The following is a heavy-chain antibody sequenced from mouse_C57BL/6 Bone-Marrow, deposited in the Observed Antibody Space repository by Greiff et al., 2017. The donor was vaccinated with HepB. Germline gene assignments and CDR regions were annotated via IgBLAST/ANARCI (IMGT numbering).Heavy chain of an antibody. CDR1: GYTFTSYW. V-gene: IGHV1-50*01. D-gene: IGHD4-1*01. J-gene: IGHJ1*03. CDR3: AKERHWDPLYFDV. CDR2: IDPSDSYT. Sequence: QVQLQQPGAELVKPGASVKLSCKASGYTFTSYWMQWVKQRPGQGLEWIGEIDPSDSYTNYNQKFKGKATLTVDTSSSTAYLQLSSLTSEDTAVYYCAKERHWDPLYFDVWGTGTTVTVSS.